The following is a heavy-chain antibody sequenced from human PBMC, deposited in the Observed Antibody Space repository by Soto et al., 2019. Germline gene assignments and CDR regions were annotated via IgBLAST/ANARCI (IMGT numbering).Heavy chain of an antibody. J-gene: IGHJ6*02. Sequence: SLTCAVYGGSFSGYYWSWIRQPPGKGLEWIGEINHSGSTNYNPSLKSRVTISVDTSKNQFSLKLSSVTAADTAVYYCARGPRVQLWLSGVDVWGQGTTVTVSS. V-gene: IGHV4-34*01. D-gene: IGHD5-18*01. CDR3: ARGPRVQLWLSGVDV. CDR2: INHSGST. CDR1: GGSFSGYY.